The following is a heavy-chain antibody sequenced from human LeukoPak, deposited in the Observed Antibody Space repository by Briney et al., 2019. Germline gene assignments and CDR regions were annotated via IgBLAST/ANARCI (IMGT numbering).Heavy chain of an antibody. J-gene: IGHJ4*02. D-gene: IGHD3-10*01. CDR2: INHSGST. V-gene: IGHV4-34*01. CDR3: GAGYYGSGTLDY. Sequence: SETLSLTCAVYGGSFSGYYWSWVRQPPGKGLEWIGEINHSGSTNYNPSLKSRVTISVDTSKNQFSLKLSSVTAADTAVYYCGAGYYGSGTLDYWGQGTLVTVSS. CDR1: GGSFSGYY.